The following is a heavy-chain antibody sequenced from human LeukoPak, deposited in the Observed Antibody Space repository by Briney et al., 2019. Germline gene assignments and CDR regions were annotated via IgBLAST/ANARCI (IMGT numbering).Heavy chain of an antibody. CDR1: GYIFTSYW. D-gene: IGHD3-16*01. CDR3: VRGGGF. J-gene: IGHJ4*01. V-gene: IGHV5-51*01. CDR2: IYPADSDT. Sequence: GESLKISCKGSGYIFTSYWVGWVRQMPGKGLEWLGFIYPADSDTRYSPSFQGQVTMSVDKSISIAYLQWSSLKASDTAMYYCVRGGGFWGHGTLVTVSS.